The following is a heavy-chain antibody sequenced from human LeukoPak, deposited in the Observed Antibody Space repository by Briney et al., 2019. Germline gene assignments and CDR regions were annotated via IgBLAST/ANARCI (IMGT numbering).Heavy chain of an antibody. CDR2: ISSSSRYI. D-gene: IGHD1-26*01. CDR3: AKGSGSYIRPLHY. V-gene: IGHV3-21*01. J-gene: IGHJ4*02. CDR1: GFTFSSYS. Sequence: GGSLRLSCAASGFTFSSYSMNWFRQAPREGLQWVSSISSSSRYIYYGESVKGRVTISRDNAKNSLYLHMNSLRAEDTAVYYCAKGSGSYIRPLHYWGQGTLVTVSS.